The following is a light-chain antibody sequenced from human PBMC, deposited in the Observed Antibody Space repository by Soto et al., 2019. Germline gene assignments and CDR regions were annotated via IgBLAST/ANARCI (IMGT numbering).Light chain of an antibody. V-gene: IGLV1-47*01. J-gene: IGLJ7*01. CDR2: RNN. CDR3: AAWDDSLSGPV. CDR1: SSNIGSNY. Sequence: QCVLTQPPSGSGTPGQRVTISCSGSSSNIGSNYVYWYQQLPGTAPKLLIYRNNQRPSGVPDRFSGSKSVTSASLAISGLRSEDEADYYCAAWDDSLSGPVFGGGTQLTVL.